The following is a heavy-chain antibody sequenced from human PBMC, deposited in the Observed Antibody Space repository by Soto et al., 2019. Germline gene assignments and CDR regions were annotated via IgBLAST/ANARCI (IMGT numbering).Heavy chain of an antibody. CDR3: ASDLPADIVVVVAAWDYFDY. CDR1: GGSISSGGYY. CDR2: IYYSGST. D-gene: IGHD2-15*01. J-gene: IGHJ4*02. Sequence: SETLSLTCTVSGGSISSGGYYWSWIRQHPGKGLEWIGYIYYSGSTYYNPSLKSRVTISVDTSKNQFSLKLSSVTAADTAVYYCASDLPADIVVVVAAWDYFDYWGQGTLVTVSS. V-gene: IGHV4-31*03.